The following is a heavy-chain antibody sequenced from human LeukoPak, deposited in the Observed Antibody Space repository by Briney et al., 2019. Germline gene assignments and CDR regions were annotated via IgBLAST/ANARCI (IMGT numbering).Heavy chain of an antibody. Sequence: SLXLSCVXSGFTXSXYWMHWVRQPPGXGLVWVSRIYVDGRTTNYADSVKGRFTISRDNAKNTVYLEMNSLSVEDTATYYCIRDFRSADLWGQGTLVTVTS. V-gene: IGHV3-74*01. CDR3: IRDFRSADL. J-gene: IGHJ5*02. CDR2: IYVDGRTT. CDR1: GFTXSXYW.